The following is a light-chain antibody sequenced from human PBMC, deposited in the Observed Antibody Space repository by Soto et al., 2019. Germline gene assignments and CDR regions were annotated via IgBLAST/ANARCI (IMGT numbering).Light chain of an antibody. CDR2: AAS. CDR3: QKYNSAQWM. Sequence: DIQMTQSPSSLSASVGHRVTITCRASQGISNYLAWYQQKPGKVPKLLIYAASTLQSGVPSRFSGSGSGTDFTLTISSLQPEDVTTYYCQKYNSAQWMFGQGTKVDIK. V-gene: IGKV1-27*01. J-gene: IGKJ1*01. CDR1: QGISNY.